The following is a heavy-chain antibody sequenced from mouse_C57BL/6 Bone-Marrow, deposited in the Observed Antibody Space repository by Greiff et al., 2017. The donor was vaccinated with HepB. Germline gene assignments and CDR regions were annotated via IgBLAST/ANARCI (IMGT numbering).Heavy chain of an antibody. Sequence: DVKLVESGGGLVQPGGSMKLSCVASGFTFSNYWMNWVRQSPEKGLEWVAQIRLKSDNYATHYAESVKGRFTISRDDSKSSVYLQMNNLRAEDTGIYYCTAWAYFDYWGQGTTLTVSS. J-gene: IGHJ2*01. CDR1: GFTFSNYW. CDR3: TAWAYFDY. CDR2: IRLKSDNYAT. V-gene: IGHV6-3*01. D-gene: IGHD4-1*01.